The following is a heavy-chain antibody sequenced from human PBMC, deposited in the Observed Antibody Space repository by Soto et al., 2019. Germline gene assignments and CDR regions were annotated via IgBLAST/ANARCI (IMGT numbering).Heavy chain of an antibody. CDR2: ISGSGGST. V-gene: IGHV3-23*01. Sequence: GSLRLSCAASGCTFSSYAMSWVRQAKGKGLEWVSAISGSGGSTYYADSVKGRFTISRDNSKNTLYLQMNSLRAEDTAVYYCARDRVESGYPEYFQHWGQGTLVTAPQ. D-gene: IGHD3-22*01. CDR3: ARDRVESGYPEYFQH. CDR1: GCTFSSYA. J-gene: IGHJ1*01.